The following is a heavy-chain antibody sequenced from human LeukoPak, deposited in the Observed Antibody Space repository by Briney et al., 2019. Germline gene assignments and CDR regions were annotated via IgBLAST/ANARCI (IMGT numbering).Heavy chain of an antibody. V-gene: IGHV3-33*01. CDR1: GFTFSSYG. CDR2: IWYDGSNK. J-gene: IGHJ4*02. Sequence: PGRSLRLSCAASGFTFSSYGIHWVRQAPGKGLEWVAVIWYDGSNKYYADSVKGRFTISRDNSKNTLYLQMNSLRAEDTAVYYCARALRSLYYFDYWGQGALVTVSS. D-gene: IGHD3-3*01. CDR3: ARALRSLYYFDY.